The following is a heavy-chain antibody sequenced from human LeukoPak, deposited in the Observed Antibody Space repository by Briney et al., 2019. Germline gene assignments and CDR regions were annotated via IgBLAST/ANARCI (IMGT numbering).Heavy chain of an antibody. Sequence: SETLSLTCTLSGGSISSSSYYGGWIRQPPGEGLEWIGSVYYSGSTYYNPSLKSRVTISVDMSKNQFSLKLSSVTAADTAVYYCARQEWQQLVIIDYWGQGTLVTVSS. V-gene: IGHV4-39*01. CDR2: VYYSGST. D-gene: IGHD6-13*01. CDR3: ARQEWQQLVIIDY. CDR1: GGSISSSSYY. J-gene: IGHJ4*02.